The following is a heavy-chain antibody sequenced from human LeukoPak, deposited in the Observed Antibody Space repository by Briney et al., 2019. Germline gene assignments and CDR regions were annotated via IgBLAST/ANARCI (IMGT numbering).Heavy chain of an antibody. CDR3: ARSHYYDSSGSRNNWFDP. CDR2: INHSGST. CDR1: GGSFSGYY. Sequence: SETLSRTCAVYGGSFSGYYWTYIRQPPGKGLEWIGEINHSGSTNYNPSLKSRVTISVDTSKNQFSLKLSSVTAADTAVYYCARSHYYDSSGSRNNWFDPWGQGTLVTVSS. D-gene: IGHD3-22*01. J-gene: IGHJ5*02. V-gene: IGHV4-34*01.